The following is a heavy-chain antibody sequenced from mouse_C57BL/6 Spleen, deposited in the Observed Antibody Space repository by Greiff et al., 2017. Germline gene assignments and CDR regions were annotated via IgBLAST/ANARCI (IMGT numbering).Heavy chain of an antibody. CDR1: GYTFTSYW. CDR3: AREHYDHPYYYAMDY. J-gene: IGHJ4*01. V-gene: IGHV1-72*01. CDR2: IDPNSGGT. Sequence: QVQLQQPGAELVKPGASVKLSCKASGYTFTSYWMHWVKQRPGRGLEWIGRIDPNSGGTKYNEKFKGKATLTVDKTSNTAYMQLSSLTSEDSAVYYCAREHYDHPYYYAMDYWGQGTSVTVSS. D-gene: IGHD2-4*01.